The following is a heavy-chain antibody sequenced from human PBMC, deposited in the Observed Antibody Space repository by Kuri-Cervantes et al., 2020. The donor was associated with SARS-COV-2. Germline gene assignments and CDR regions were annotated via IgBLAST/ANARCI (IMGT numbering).Heavy chain of an antibody. CDR2: INPNSGGT. D-gene: IGHD3-10*01. CDR3: ARARVRGLITAYYYYGMDV. V-gene: IGHV1-2*04. CDR1: GYTFTGYY. Sequence: ASVKVSCKASGYTFTGYYIHWVRQAPGQGLEWMGWINPNSGGTNYAQKFQGWVTMTRDTSINTAYMELRRLRSDDTAVYYCARARVRGLITAYYYYGMDVWGQGTTVTVSS. J-gene: IGHJ6*02.